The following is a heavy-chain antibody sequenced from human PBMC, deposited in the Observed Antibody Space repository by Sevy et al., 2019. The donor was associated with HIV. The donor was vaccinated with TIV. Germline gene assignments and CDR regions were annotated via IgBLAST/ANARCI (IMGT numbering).Heavy chain of an antibody. V-gene: IGHV3-30-3*01. J-gene: IGHJ4*02. CDR1: GFTFSSYA. Sequence: GESLKISCAASGFTFSSYAMHWVRQAPGKGLEWVALISSDGSDKYFADSVKGRFTLSRDNSKNTLYLQMNSLRAEDTAVYYCARELVPYYFDYWGQGTLVTVSS. D-gene: IGHD6-13*01. CDR3: ARELVPYYFDY. CDR2: ISSDGSDK.